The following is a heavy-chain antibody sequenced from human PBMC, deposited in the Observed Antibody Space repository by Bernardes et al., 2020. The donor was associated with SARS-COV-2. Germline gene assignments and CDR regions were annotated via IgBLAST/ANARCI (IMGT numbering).Heavy chain of an antibody. V-gene: IGHV2-5*02. CDR2: IYWDDDK. Sequence: SGPTLVKPTQTLTLTCTFSGFSLSTSGVGVGWIRQPPGKALEWLALIYWDDDKRYSPSLKSRLTITKDTSKNRVVLTMTNMDPVDTATYYCAHREASRKLYYFDYWGQGTLVTVSS. J-gene: IGHJ4*02. CDR3: AHREASRKLYYFDY. CDR1: GFSLSTSGVG. D-gene: IGHD1-1*01.